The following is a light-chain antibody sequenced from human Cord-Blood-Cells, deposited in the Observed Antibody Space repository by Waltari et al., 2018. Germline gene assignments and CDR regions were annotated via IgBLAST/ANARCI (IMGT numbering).Light chain of an antibody. CDR2: DAS. J-gene: IGKJ4*01. Sequence: DIQMTQSPSSLSASVGVRVTTTCQASQDISNYLNWYQQKPGKAPKLLIYDASNLETGVPSRFSGSGSGTDFTFTISSLQPEDIATYYCQQYDNLQLTFGGGTKVEIK. CDR1: QDISNY. V-gene: IGKV1-33*01. CDR3: QQYDNLQLT.